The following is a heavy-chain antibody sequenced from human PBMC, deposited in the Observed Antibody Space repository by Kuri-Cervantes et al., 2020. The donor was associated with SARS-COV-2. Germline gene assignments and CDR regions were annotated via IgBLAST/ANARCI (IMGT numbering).Heavy chain of an antibody. CDR3: ARDGKPTTVPKGGYFQH. V-gene: IGHV1-2*02. J-gene: IGHJ1*01. Sequence: GESLKISCAASGFTFSSYAMHWVRQAPGQGLEWMGWINPNSGGTNYAQKFQGRVTMTRDTSISTAYMELSRLRSDDTAVYYCARDGKPTTVPKGGYFQHWGQGTLVTVSS. D-gene: IGHD4-17*01. CDR2: INPNSGGT. CDR1: GFTFSSYA.